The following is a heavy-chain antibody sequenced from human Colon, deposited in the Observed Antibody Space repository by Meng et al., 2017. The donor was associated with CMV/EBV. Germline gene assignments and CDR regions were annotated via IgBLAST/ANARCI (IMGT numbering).Heavy chain of an antibody. CDR2: MNPDSGAT. CDR1: GYTFTSYD. CDR3: ARGPYGSGSYRFEF. V-gene: IGHV1-8*02. J-gene: IGHJ4*02. Sequence: ASVKVSCKASGYTFTSYDIHWVRQATGQGLEWMGWMNPDSGATVCVQKFQGRVTMTRDTSRSTAFIELSSLRSEDTAVYFCARGPYGSGSYRFEFWGQGTQVTVSS. D-gene: IGHD3-10*01.